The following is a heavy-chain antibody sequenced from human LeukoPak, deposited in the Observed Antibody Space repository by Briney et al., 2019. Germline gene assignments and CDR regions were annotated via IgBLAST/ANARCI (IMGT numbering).Heavy chain of an antibody. CDR1: GYTFIDYY. CDR3: ARNPDEHWLDESENWYFDL. J-gene: IGHJ2*01. CDR2: INPNRGDT. V-gene: IGHV1-2*06. D-gene: IGHD6-19*01. Sequence: ASVKVSCKASGYTFIDYYLHWLRQAPGQGLEWMGRINPNRGDTKPAQKFQGRVTMTRDTSISVAYMELSSLQSDDTAVYYCARNPDEHWLDESENWYFDLWGSGTLVTVSS.